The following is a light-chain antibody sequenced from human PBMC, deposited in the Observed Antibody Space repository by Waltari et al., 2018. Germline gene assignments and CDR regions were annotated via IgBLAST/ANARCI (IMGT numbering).Light chain of an antibody. CDR1: SGHSSNV. J-gene: IGLJ3*02. V-gene: IGLV4-69*01. CDR2: VNSDGSH. Sequence: QLVLTQSPSASASLGASVKLTCTLSSGHSSNVIAWHQQQPEKGPRYLMKVNSDGSHSKGDEIPDRFSVSSSVAGRYLTISSLQSGDEADYYCQTGGHGTGVFGGGTKLTVL. CDR3: QTGGHGTGV.